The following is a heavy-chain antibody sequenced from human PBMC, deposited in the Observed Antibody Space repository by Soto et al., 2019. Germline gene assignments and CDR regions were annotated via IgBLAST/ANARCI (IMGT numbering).Heavy chain of an antibody. V-gene: IGHV3-49*03. CDR2: IRTNAYGGTA. Sequence: GGSLSLSCSASGFTFRDFAMSWFRQAPGKGVEWVGFIRTNAYGGTAEYAASVKGRFTISRDDSKTIAFLQMNSLKTEDTAVYYCSHGYYQYFNSWGQGTLVTVSS. D-gene: IGHD5-18*01. CDR3: SHGYYQYFNS. J-gene: IGHJ4*02. CDR1: GFTFRDFA.